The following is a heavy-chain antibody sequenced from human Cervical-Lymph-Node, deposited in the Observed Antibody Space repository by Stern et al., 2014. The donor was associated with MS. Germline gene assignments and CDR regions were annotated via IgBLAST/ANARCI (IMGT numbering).Heavy chain of an antibody. Sequence: VQLVQSGADVKKPGSSVKVSCTASGDTFINFGISWVRQAPGQGLAWMGGFIPLFGTTEYVQKFQGRVTISADESATTVYMELSGLRSEDTAVYYCARDNDDNGMDVWGQGTTVTVSS. J-gene: IGHJ6*02. D-gene: IGHD1-1*01. V-gene: IGHV1-69*01. CDR2: FIPLFGTT. CDR3: ARDNDDNGMDV. CDR1: GDTFINFG.